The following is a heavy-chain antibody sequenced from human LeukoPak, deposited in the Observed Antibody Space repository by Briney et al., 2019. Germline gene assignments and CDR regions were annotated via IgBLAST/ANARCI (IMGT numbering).Heavy chain of an antibody. D-gene: IGHD4-23*01. V-gene: IGHV1-2*02. CDR2: INPNSGGT. Sequence: GAPVKVSCKASGYTFTGYYMHWVRQAPGQGLEWMGWINPNSGGTNYAQKFQGRVTMTRDTSISTAYMELSRLRSDDTAVYYCASLGLWSTVVIDYWGQGTLVTVSS. CDR1: GYTFTGYY. J-gene: IGHJ4*02. CDR3: ASLGLWSTVVIDY.